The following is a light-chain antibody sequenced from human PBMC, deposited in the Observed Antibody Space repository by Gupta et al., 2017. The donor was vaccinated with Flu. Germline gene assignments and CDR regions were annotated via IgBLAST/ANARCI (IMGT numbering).Light chain of an antibody. CDR2: KTS. V-gene: IGKV1-5*03. J-gene: IGKJ1*01. CDR1: PSSDSW. Sequence: PHTLSASVGDRVTITCRASPSSDSWLAWYQQKPGTAPRLLSYKTSNLESGVPSRCSGSGSGTEFTLTISSLQPDDFATYSCQQYRRDPWTFGQGTTVEIQ. CDR3: QQYRRDPWT.